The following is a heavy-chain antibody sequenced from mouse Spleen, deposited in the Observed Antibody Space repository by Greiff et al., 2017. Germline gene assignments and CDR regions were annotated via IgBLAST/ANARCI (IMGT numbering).Heavy chain of an antibody. J-gene: IGHJ1*01. Sequence: EVQLQESGPELVKPGASVKISCKASGYSFTGYYMNWVKQSPEKSLEWIGEINPSTGGTTYNQKFKAKATLTVDKSSSTAYMQLKSLTSEDSAVYYCASGITTVVADWYFDVWGAGTTVTVSS. CDR3: ASGITTVVADWYFDV. CDR2: INPSTGGT. V-gene: IGHV1-42*01. D-gene: IGHD1-1*01. CDR1: GYSFTGYY.